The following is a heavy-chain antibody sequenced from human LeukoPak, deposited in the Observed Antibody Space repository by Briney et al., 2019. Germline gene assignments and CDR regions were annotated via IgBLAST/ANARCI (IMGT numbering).Heavy chain of an antibody. D-gene: IGHD3-3*01. V-gene: IGHV3-15*01. Sequence: KPGGSLRLSCAASGFTFSNAWMSWVRQAPGKGLEWVGRIKSKTDGGTTDYAAPVKGRFTISRDDSKNTLYLQMNSLKTEDTAVYYCTTVPPWSGYPFDYWGQGTLVTVSS. J-gene: IGHJ4*02. CDR2: IKSKTDGGTT. CDR1: GFTFSNAW. CDR3: TTVPPWSGYPFDY.